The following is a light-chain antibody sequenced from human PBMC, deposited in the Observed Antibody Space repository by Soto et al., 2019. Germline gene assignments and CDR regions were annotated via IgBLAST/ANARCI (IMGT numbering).Light chain of an antibody. J-gene: IGKJ4*01. CDR1: QTISSW. CDR3: QQYNAYPLT. CDR2: KAS. Sequence: DIQMNQSPSTLSASVGDRVTITCRASQTISSWLAWYQQKPGKAPNVLIHKASSLESGVPSRFSGSGSGTEFTLTISSLQPDDFATYYCQQYNAYPLTFGGGTRVESK. V-gene: IGKV1-5*03.